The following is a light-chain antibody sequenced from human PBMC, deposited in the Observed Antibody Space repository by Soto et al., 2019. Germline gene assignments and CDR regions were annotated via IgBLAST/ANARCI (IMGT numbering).Light chain of an antibody. CDR1: QNIFSS. CDR3: QQFEDFPRAII. Sequence: DIQMTQSPSSLSASVGDRVTITCRAGQNIFSSLNWYQQKPGKAPKLLIYDASNLETGVPSRFSGSGSGTDFTFTISSLQPEDIATYYCQQFEDFPRAIIFGQGTRLEIK. V-gene: IGKV1-33*01. CDR2: DAS. J-gene: IGKJ5*01.